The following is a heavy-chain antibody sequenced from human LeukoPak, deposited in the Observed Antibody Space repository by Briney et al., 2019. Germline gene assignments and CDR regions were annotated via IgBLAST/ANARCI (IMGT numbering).Heavy chain of an antibody. Sequence: GGSLRLSXAASGFTFSSYAMSWVRQAPGKGLEWVSAISGSGGSTYYADSVKGRFTISRDNSKNTLYLQMNSLRAEDTAVYYCAKYGANDYVWGSPLGYYFDYWGQGTLVTVSS. CDR1: GFTFSSYA. CDR2: ISGSGGST. V-gene: IGHV3-23*01. CDR3: AKYGANDYVWGSPLGYYFDY. D-gene: IGHD3-16*01. J-gene: IGHJ4*02.